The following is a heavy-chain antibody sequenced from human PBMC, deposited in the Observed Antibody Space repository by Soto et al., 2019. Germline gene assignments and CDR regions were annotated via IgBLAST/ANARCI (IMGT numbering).Heavy chain of an antibody. CDR1: GYTFTSYD. J-gene: IGHJ5*02. D-gene: IGHD4-17*01. V-gene: IGHV1-8*01. CDR2: MNPDSGNT. CDR3: ARGSDGNFVHWFDP. Sequence: QVQLVQSGAEVKKPGASVKVSCKASGYTFTSYDINWVRQATGQGLEWMGWMNPDSGNTRYAQKFQGRVTMTRNTSISTAYMELSSLRSEATAVYYCARGSDGNFVHWFDPWGQGTLVTVSS.